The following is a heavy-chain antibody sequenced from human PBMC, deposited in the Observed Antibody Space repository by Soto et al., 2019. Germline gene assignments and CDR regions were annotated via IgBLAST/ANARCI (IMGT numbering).Heavy chain of an antibody. V-gene: IGHV1-2*02. J-gene: IGHJ6*02. CDR2: INPNSGGT. D-gene: IGHD3-3*01. CDR3: ARPSITIFGVVTPAGIEV. Sequence: ASVKCSCKASGYTFTGYNMHWVRQAPGQGLEWMGWINPNSGGTNYAQKFQGRVTITADKYTSTAYMKLSSLRSEDTAVYYCARPSITIFGVVTPAGIEVWGQGPTVTVSS. CDR1: GYTFTGYN.